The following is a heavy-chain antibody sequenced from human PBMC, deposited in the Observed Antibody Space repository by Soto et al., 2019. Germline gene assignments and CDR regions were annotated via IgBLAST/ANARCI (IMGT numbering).Heavy chain of an antibody. Sequence: QEQLVESGGGVVQPGRSLRLSCAASGFTFSTYGMHWVRQIPGKGLQWVAIIWYDGSIKYYADSVKGRFTISRDNSKNTLYLQMNSLRDEDTAVYYCARIDCTGAKCNPYYHYGMDVWGQGTTVTVSS. CDR1: GFTFSTYG. J-gene: IGHJ6*02. D-gene: IGHD2-8*02. CDR3: ARIDCTGAKCNPYYHYGMDV. V-gene: IGHV3-33*01. CDR2: IWYDGSIK.